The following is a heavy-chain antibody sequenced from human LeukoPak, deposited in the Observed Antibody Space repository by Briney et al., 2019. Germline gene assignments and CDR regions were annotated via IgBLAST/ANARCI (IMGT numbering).Heavy chain of an antibody. J-gene: IGHJ6*02. CDR3: ARQKDGYYYYYGVDV. Sequence: GGSLRLSWAASGFTFSISWMTWIRQPPGKGLEWVTHISTSSSYTNYADSVKGRFTISRDNAKNSLYLQMNSLRAEDTAVYYCARQKDGYYYYYGVDVWGQGTTVTVSS. V-gene: IGHV3-11*03. CDR1: GFTFSISW. CDR2: ISTSSSYT. D-gene: IGHD5-24*01.